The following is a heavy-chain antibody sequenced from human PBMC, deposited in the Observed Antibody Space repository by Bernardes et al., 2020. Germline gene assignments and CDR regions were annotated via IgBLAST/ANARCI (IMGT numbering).Heavy chain of an antibody. V-gene: IGHV3-23*01. J-gene: IGHJ6*02. CDR2: ISGSATNT. CDR3: ARDLHFDWLSIPRYYYYGMDV. Sequence: GGSLRLSCAASGFTFYSYAITWVRQAPGKGLEWVSTISGSATNTYYAGSVTGRVTMTRDTSISTAYMELSRLRSDDTAVYYCARDLHFDWLSIPRYYYYGMDVWGQGTTVTVSS. CDR1: GFTFYSYA. D-gene: IGHD3-9*01.